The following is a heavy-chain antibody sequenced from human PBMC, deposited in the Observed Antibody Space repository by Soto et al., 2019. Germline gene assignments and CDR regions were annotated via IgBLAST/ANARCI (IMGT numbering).Heavy chain of an antibody. CDR2: IYHSGST. CDR1: GGSISSSNW. Sequence: QVQLQESGPGLVRLSGPLSLTSAVSGGSISSSNWWGWVGQPPGKGLEWIGEIYHSGSTNYNPSLKSRVTISVDKSKNQFSLKLSSVTAADTAVYYCARDGDRGTTSVWGQGTLVTVSS. CDR3: ARDGDRGTTSV. V-gene: IGHV4-4*02. D-gene: IGHD1-1*01. J-gene: IGHJ4*02.